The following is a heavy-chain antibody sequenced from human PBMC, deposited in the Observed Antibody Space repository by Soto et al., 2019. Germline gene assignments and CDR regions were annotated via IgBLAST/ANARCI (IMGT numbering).Heavy chain of an antibody. J-gene: IGHJ6*02. CDR2: IIPILGIP. Sequence: QVQLVQSGAEVKKPGSSVKVSCKASGGTFSRYTFTWVRQAPGQGLEWMGRIIPILGIPNYAQNFQGRVTITEDKSTSTAYMELSSLTSDDTAVYYCASHFTGVLVLGTSPPGGDNYGWDVWGQGTTVTVSS. D-gene: IGHD2-8*02. V-gene: IGHV1-69*02. CDR3: ASHFTGVLVLGTSPPGGDNYGWDV. CDR1: GGTFSRYT.